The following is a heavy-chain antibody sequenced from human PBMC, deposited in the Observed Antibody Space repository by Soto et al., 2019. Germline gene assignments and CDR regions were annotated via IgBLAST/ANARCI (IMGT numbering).Heavy chain of an antibody. CDR2: ISYDGSNK. CDR3: ARDGEGYAC. CDR1: GFTFSSYA. Sequence: QVQLVESGGGVVQPGRSLRLSCAASGFTFSSYAMHWVRQAPGKGLEWVAVISYDGSNKYYADSVKGRFTISRDNSKNTLYLQMKSLRAEDTAVYYCARDGEGYACWGQGTLVTVSS. V-gene: IGHV3-30-3*01. D-gene: IGHD5-12*01. J-gene: IGHJ4*02.